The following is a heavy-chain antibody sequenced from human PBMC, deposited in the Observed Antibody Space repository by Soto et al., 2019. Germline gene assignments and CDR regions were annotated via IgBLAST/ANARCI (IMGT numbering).Heavy chain of an antibody. CDR2: ISGDSGNT. Sequence: ASVKVSCKASGYTFTGYYMHWVRQAPGQGLEWMGWISGDSGNTKYSPKLQDRVTITRDTSASTAYMELSSLRSEDTALYYCARDGVAAGNINFDYWGQGTLVTVSS. D-gene: IGHD6-19*01. J-gene: IGHJ4*01. CDR3: ARDGVAAGNINFDY. V-gene: IGHV1-3*01. CDR1: GYTFTGYY.